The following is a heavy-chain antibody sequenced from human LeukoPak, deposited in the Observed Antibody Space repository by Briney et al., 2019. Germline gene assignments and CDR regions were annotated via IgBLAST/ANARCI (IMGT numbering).Heavy chain of an antibody. J-gene: IGHJ6*03. CDR1: GFTFSDSW. D-gene: IGHD4-23*01. Sequence: GGSVTLSCIASGFTFSDSWMSWVRQAPGKGLESVANVKQDGSETYYVDSVKGRFTISRDNARNSVHLQMDSLRVEDTAIYYCAKGRVNMDVWGKGTTVTVSS. V-gene: IGHV3-7*01. CDR3: AKGRVNMDV. CDR2: VKQDGSET.